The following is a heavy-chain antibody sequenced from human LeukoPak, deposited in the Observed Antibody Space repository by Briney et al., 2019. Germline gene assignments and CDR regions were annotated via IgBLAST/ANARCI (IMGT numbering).Heavy chain of an antibody. Sequence: SETLSLTCAVYGGSFSGYYWGWIRQPPGKGLEWIGSIYHSGSTYYNPSLKSRVTISVDTSKNQFSLKLSSVTAADTAVYYCARGYCSSTSCPNWFDPWGQGTLVTVSS. J-gene: IGHJ5*02. CDR1: GGSFSGYY. D-gene: IGHD2-2*01. V-gene: IGHV4-38-2*01. CDR3: ARGYCSSTSCPNWFDP. CDR2: IYHSGST.